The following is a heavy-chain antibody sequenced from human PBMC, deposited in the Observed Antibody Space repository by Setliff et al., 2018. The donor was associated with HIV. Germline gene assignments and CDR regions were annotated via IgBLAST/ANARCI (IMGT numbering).Heavy chain of an antibody. Sequence: GGSLRLSCAASGFTFSSYEFNWVRQAPGKGLEWVSYISSSSSTIYYADSVKGRFTISRDNAKNSLYLQMNSLRAEDTAVYYCARDYLYYNLYNGSPVYGMDVWGQGTTVTVSS. CDR3: ARDYLYYNLYNGSPVYGMDV. V-gene: IGHV3-48*01. CDR1: GFTFSSYE. D-gene: IGHD3-3*01. CDR2: ISSSSSTI. J-gene: IGHJ6*02.